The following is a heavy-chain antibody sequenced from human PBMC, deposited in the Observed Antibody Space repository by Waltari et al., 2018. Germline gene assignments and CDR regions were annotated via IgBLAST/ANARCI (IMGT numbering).Heavy chain of an antibody. CDR2: VSSTGGA. D-gene: IGHD6-19*01. CDR3: AREDLAVRKTGGFDY. Sequence: QVLLQESGPGLMQASQTLSLTCTVSGDSISSADYYWSWILRPAGKEMQWIGRVSSTGGANYDPSLKRRATISVDSSKNQFSLSLTSVTAADTATYYCAREDLAVRKTGGFDYWGQGVLVSVSS. V-gene: IGHV4-61*02. CDR1: GDSISSADYY. J-gene: IGHJ4*02.